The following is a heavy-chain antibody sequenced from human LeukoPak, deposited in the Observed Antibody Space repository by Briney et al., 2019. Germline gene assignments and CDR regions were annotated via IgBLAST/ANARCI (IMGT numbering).Heavy chain of an antibody. CDR1: GYTFVAYY. V-gene: IGHV1-46*01. CDR3: ARDSGRDYGDYRLGWFDP. CDR2: INPSGGST. D-gene: IGHD4-17*01. Sequence: ASVKVSCKTSGYTFVAYYMHWVRQAPGQGLEWMGIINPSGGSTSYAQKFQGRVTMTRDTSTSTVYMELSSLRSDDTAVYYCARDSGRDYGDYRLGWFDPWGQGTLVTVSS. J-gene: IGHJ5*02.